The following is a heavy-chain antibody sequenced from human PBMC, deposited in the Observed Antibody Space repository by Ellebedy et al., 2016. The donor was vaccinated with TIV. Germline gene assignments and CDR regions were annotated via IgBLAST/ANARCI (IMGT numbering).Heavy chain of an antibody. D-gene: IGHD7-27*01. Sequence: GGSLRLSCTASRFTFSSYWMSWVRQAPGKGLEWVANINQDGGQKYYVDSVRGRFTISRDNVKNSLYLQVNSLRAEDTAVYYCARDMAWGNERVIDAFDIWGQGTMVTVSS. CDR3: ARDMAWGNERVIDAFDI. CDR1: RFTFSSYW. CDR2: INQDGGQK. V-gene: IGHV3-7*01. J-gene: IGHJ3*02.